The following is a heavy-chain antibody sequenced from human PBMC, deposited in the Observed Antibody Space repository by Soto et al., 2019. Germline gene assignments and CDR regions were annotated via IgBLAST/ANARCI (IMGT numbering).Heavy chain of an antibody. J-gene: IGHJ4*02. V-gene: IGHV4-31*03. CDR3: ARLDLCFDY. CDR2: IHYSGVT. Sequence: QVQLQESGPGLVKPSQTLSLTCNVSAGAINNDGYYWSWIRQHPGKALEWIGNIHYSGVTYYAPSLKSRLAISLDISKHHFILELNSVTAADTAVYYCARLDLCFDYWGQGILVTVSS. CDR1: AGAINNDGYY.